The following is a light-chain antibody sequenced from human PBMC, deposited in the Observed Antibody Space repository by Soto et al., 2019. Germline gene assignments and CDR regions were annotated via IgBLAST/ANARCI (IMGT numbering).Light chain of an antibody. CDR3: QHYNSYSEA. CDR1: QGIGSA. CDR2: DAS. V-gene: IGKV1-13*02. J-gene: IGKJ1*01. Sequence: AVQLTQSPSSLSASLGDRVTISCRASQGIGSALAWYQQKPGKAPKVLIYDASSLESGVPSRFSGSGSGTEFTLTISSLQPDDFATYYCQHYNSYSEAFGQGTKVDIK.